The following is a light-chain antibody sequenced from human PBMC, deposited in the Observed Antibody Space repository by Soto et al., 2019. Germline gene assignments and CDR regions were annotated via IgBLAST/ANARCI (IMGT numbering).Light chain of an antibody. V-gene: IGKV1-39*01. Sequence: DVQMTQSPSSLSASVGDRVTITCRASQNIDIYLNWYQQKPGRPPTLLIYTTSRLQSGVPTRFSGSGSGTDFTLTISNLQPEDFATYSCQRFNRWPLAFGGGTKVDIK. CDR1: QNIDIY. CDR3: QRFNRWPLA. CDR2: TTS. J-gene: IGKJ4*01.